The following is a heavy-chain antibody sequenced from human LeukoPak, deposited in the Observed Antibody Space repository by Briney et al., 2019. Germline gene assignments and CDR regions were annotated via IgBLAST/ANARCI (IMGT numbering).Heavy chain of an antibody. J-gene: IGHJ5*02. CDR1: GGSISSGGYY. V-gene: IGHV4-31*03. D-gene: IGHD4-17*01. CDR2: IYYSGST. CDR3: ARSDTVIRWFDP. Sequence: SQTLSLICTVSGGSISSGGYYWSWIRQHPGKGLEWIGYIYYSGSTYYNPSLKSRVTISVDTSKNQFSLKLSSVTAADTAVYYCARSDTVIRWFDPWGQGTLVTVSS.